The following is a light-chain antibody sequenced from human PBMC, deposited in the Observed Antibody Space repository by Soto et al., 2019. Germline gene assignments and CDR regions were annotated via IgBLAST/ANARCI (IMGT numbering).Light chain of an antibody. J-gene: IGKJ1*01. CDR3: QQSYSTPPT. Sequence: EVVMTQSPVTLSVSPGERATLSCRASQSVRSSLAWYQQKPGQAPRXXIYGASTRATGIPARFSGSGSGTDFTLTISSLQPEDFATYYCQQSYSTPPTFGQGTKVDIK. V-gene: IGKV3-15*01. CDR1: QSVRSS. CDR2: GAS.